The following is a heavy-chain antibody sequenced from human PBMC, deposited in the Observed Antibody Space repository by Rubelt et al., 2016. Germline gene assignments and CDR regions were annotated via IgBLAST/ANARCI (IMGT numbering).Heavy chain of an antibody. V-gene: IGHV3-23*01. CDR3: ARSRAGTYSPLDS. D-gene: IGHD3-10*01. CDR1: GFTFSIYA. J-gene: IGHJ4*02. CDR2: ISGSGGAT. Sequence: EVQLLESGGGLVQPGGSPRLSCAASGFTFSIYAMNWVRQAPGKGLEWVSYISGSGGATYYADSVKGRFTISRDNSKNTGFLQMNSLRAEDTAVYYCARSRAGTYSPLDSWGQGTLVTVSS.